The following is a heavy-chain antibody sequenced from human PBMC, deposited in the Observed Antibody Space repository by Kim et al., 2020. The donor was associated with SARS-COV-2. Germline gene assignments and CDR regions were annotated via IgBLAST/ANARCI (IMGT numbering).Heavy chain of an antibody. CDR3: TRVDDYVWGSYRYNFDY. D-gene: IGHD3-16*02. J-gene: IGHJ4*02. CDR1: GFTFGDYA. Sequence: GGSLRLSCTASGFTFGDYAMSWFRQAPGKGLEWVGFIRSKAYGGTTEYAASVKGRFTISRDDSKSIAYLQMNSLKTEDTAVYYCTRVDDYVWGSYRYNFDYWGQGTLVPVSA. CDR2: IRSKAYGGTT. V-gene: IGHV3-49*03.